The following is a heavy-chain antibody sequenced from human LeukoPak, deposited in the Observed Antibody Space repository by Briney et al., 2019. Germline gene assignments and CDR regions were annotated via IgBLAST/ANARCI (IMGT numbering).Heavy chain of an antibody. J-gene: IGHJ4*02. CDR3: ARDTALGVGSGYYRAGDY. D-gene: IGHD3-22*01. CDR2: ISAYNGNT. V-gene: IGHV1-18*01. Sequence: VASVKVSCKASGYTFTSYGISWVRQAPGQGLEWMGWISAYNGNTNYAQKLQGRVTMTTDTSTSTAYMELRSLRSDDTAVYYCARDTALGVGSGYYRAGDYWGQGTLVTVSS. CDR1: GYTFTSYG.